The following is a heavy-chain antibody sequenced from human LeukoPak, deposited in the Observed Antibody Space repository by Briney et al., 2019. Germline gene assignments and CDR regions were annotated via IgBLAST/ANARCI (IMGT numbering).Heavy chain of an antibody. CDR3: ARDLSGRKGSFDH. J-gene: IGHJ4*02. Sequence: GGSLRLSCAASGFTFSSYAMSWVRQAPGKGLEWVAVISYDGSNKYYADSVKGRFTISRDNSKNTLNLQMNSLRAEDTAVYYCARDLSGRKGSFDHWGQGTLVTVSS. V-gene: IGHV3-30*03. CDR2: ISYDGSNK. D-gene: IGHD3-10*01. CDR1: GFTFSSYA.